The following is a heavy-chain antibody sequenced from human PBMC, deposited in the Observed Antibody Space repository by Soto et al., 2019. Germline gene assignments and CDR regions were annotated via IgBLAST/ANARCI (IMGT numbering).Heavy chain of an antibody. Sequence: PSETLSLTCTVSGGSISSYYWSWIRQPPGKGLEWIGYIYYSGSTNYNPSLKSRVTISVDTSKNQFSLKLSSVTAADTAVYYCARLVVVPAAIFSYYYYMDVWGKGTTVTVSS. CDR2: IYYSGST. CDR3: ARLVVVPAAIFSYYYYMDV. J-gene: IGHJ6*03. CDR1: GGSISSYY. D-gene: IGHD2-2*01. V-gene: IGHV4-59*01.